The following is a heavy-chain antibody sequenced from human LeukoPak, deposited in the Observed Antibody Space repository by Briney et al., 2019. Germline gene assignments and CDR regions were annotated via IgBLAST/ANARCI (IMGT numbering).Heavy chain of an antibody. CDR2: ISYDGSNK. Sequence: PGGSLRLSCAASGFTFSSYAMHWVRQAPGKGLEWVAVISYDGSNKYYADSVKGRFTISRDNSKSTLYLQMNSLRAEDTAVYYCAREFSGGYIDYWGQGTLVTVSS. D-gene: IGHD3-16*01. V-gene: IGHV3-30*04. CDR1: GFTFSSYA. CDR3: AREFSGGYIDY. J-gene: IGHJ4*02.